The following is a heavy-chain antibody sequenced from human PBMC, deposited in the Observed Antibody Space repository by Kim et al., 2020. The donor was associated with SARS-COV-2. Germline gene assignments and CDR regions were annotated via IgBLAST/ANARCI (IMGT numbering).Heavy chain of an antibody. V-gene: IGHV4-34*01. D-gene: IGHD3-16*01. Sequence: SETLSLTCAVYGGSFSGYYWSWIRQPPGKGLEWIGEINHSGSTNYNPSLKSRVTISVDTSKNQFSLKLSSVTAADTAVYYCARGRGEGHFDYWGQGTLVTVSS. CDR3: ARGRGEGHFDY. CDR2: INHSGST. CDR1: GGSFSGYY. J-gene: IGHJ4*02.